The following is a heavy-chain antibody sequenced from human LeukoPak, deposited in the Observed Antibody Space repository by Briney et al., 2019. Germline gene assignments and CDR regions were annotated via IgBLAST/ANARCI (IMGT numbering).Heavy chain of an antibody. J-gene: IGHJ4*02. CDR1: GFTFDDYA. Sequence: GGSLRLSCAASGFTFDDYAIHWVRQAPGKGLEWVSLISWDGGSTHYADSVKGRFTISRDNSKNSLYLQMNSLRAEDTALYYCAKGHCSGGSCYSSSDYWGQGTLVTVSS. D-gene: IGHD2-15*01. V-gene: IGHV3-43D*03. CDR3: AKGHCSGGSCYSSSDY. CDR2: ISWDGGST.